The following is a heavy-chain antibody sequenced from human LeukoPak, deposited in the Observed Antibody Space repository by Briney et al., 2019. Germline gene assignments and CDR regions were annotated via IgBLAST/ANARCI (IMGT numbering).Heavy chain of an antibody. CDR3: TRLGDGYKIDY. CDR2: IRSKANSYAT. Sequence: QPGGSLRLSCAASGFTFSASAMHWVRRASGKGRGWVGRIRSKANSYATAYAASVKGRFTISRDDSKNTAYLQMNSLKTEDTAVYYCTRLGDGYKIDYWGQGTLVTVS. J-gene: IGHJ4*02. D-gene: IGHD5-24*01. V-gene: IGHV3-73*01. CDR1: GFTFSASA.